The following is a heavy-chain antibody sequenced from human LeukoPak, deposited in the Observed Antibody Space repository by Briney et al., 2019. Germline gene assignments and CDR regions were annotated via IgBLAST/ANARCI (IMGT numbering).Heavy chain of an antibody. CDR1: GDSISSSSYY. CDR2: IYYSGST. J-gene: IGHJ4*02. V-gene: IGHV4-39*01. CDR3: ARRNYGSGRTDY. Sequence: SETLSLTCTVSGDSISSSSYYWVWTRQPPGTGLEWIRNIYYSGSTYYNPSLNSRVTISVDTSKNQFSLKLRSVTAADTAVYYCARRNYGSGRTDYWGQGTLVTVSS. D-gene: IGHD3-10*01.